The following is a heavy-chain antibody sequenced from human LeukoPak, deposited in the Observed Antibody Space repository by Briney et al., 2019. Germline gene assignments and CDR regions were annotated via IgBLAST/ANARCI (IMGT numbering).Heavy chain of an antibody. Sequence: GGSLRLSCAASGFTFSGYWMSWVRQAPGKGLEWVANIKQDGSEKYYVDSVKGRFTISRDNAKNSLYLQMNSLRAEDTAVYYCARDSKGGDSSGYYPIDYWGQGALVTVSS. V-gene: IGHV3-7*01. CDR3: ARDSKGGDSSGYYPIDY. J-gene: IGHJ4*02. CDR1: GFTFSGYW. D-gene: IGHD3-22*01. CDR2: IKQDGSEK.